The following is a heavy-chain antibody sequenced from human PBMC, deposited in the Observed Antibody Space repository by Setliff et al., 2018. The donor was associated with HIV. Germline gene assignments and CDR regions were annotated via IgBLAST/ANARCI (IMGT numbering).Heavy chain of an antibody. V-gene: IGHV4-34*01. CDR1: GGASSGYF. CDR2: INHSGST. CDR3: ARSGALATSSCSPFDY. D-gene: IGHD6-19*01. J-gene: IGHJ4*01. Sequence: SETLSLTCAVYGGASSGYFWSWIRQYPGKGLQWIGEINHSGSTTYNPSLKSRVTITVDTSKNQFSRKLSAVTAADTALYYCARSGALATSSCSPFDYLGHGNQVTVSS.